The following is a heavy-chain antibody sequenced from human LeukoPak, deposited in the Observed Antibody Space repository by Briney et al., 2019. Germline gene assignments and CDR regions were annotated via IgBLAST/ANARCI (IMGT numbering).Heavy chain of an antibody. V-gene: IGHV4-59*08. CDR2: IYYDGST. D-gene: IGHD3-9*01. Sequence: SETLSLTCTVSGAPLSSYYWSWIRQPPGKGLEWIGYIYYDGSTNYNPSLQSRVTISVDTSKNQFSLKLSSVTAADTAVYYCARVGRGYYDILTGYADWGQGTLVTVSS. CDR1: GAPLSSYY. CDR3: ARVGRGYYDILTGYAD. J-gene: IGHJ4*02.